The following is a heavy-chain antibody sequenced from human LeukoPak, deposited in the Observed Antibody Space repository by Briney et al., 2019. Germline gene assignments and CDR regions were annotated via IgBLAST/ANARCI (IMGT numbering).Heavy chain of an antibody. J-gene: IGHJ4*02. Sequence: PGKSLRLSCAASGFTFSSYAMHWVRQAPGKGLEWVAVISYDRSNKYYADSVKGRFTISRDNSKNTLYLQMNSLRAEDTAVYYWARNRYSYGWAGDYWGQGTLATVSS. CDR2: ISYDRSNK. V-gene: IGHV3-30-3*01. CDR3: ARNRYSYGWAGDY. CDR1: GFTFSSYA. D-gene: IGHD5-18*01.